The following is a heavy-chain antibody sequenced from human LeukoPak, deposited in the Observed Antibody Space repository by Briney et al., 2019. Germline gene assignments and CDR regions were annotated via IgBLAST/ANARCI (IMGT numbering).Heavy chain of an antibody. D-gene: IGHD3-3*01. Sequence: ASVKVSCKASGYTFTSYYMHWVRQAPGQGLEWMGIINPSGGSTSYAQKFQGRVTMTRDTSTSTVYMELSSLGSEDTAVYYCAREPYYDFWSGGAFDIWGQGTMVTVSS. CDR2: INPSGGST. V-gene: IGHV1-46*01. CDR1: GYTFTSYY. J-gene: IGHJ3*02. CDR3: AREPYYDFWSGGAFDI.